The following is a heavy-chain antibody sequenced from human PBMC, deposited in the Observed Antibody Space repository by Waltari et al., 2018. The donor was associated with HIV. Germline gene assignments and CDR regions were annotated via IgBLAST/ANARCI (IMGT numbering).Heavy chain of an antibody. J-gene: IGHJ4*02. Sequence: QVQLQESGPGLVKPSETLSLTCTVPGGSISSYYWSWIRQPPGKGLEWIGYIYYSGSTNYNPSLKSRVTISVDTSKNQFSLKLSSVTAADTAVYYCARDKPYSSGSGWDYFDYWGQGTLVTVSS. CDR3: ARDKPYSSGSGWDYFDY. CDR1: GGSISSYY. V-gene: IGHV4-59*01. D-gene: IGHD6-19*01. CDR2: IYYSGST.